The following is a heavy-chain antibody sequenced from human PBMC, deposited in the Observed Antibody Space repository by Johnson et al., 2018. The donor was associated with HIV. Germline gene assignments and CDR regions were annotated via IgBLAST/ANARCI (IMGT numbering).Heavy chain of an antibody. Sequence: QVQLVESGGGVVQPGRSLRLSCTASGFTFSSYGMHWVRQAPGKGLEWVAFIRYDGTNKHFADSVKGRFTISRDNSKNTLYLQSNSLGAEDTAVDYLAKLPVGNSGFVDAFDIWGQGTMVTVSS. CDR1: GFTFSSYG. CDR3: AKLPVGNSGFVDAFDI. V-gene: IGHV3-30*02. CDR2: IRYDGTNK. J-gene: IGHJ3*02. D-gene: IGHD4-23*01.